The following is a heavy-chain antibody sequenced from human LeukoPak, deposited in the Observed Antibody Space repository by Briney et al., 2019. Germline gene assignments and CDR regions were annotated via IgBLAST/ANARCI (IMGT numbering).Heavy chain of an antibody. CDR2: ISSNGGST. D-gene: IGHD3-10*01. V-gene: IGHV3-64*01. J-gene: IGHJ3*02. Sequence: GGSLRLSCAASGFTFSSYAMHWVRQAPGKGLEYVSAISSNGGSTYYANSVKGRFTISRDNSKNTLYLQMGSLRAEDMAVYYCARSLGIRDAFDIWGQGTMVTVSS. CDR3: ARSLGIRDAFDI. CDR1: GFTFSSYA.